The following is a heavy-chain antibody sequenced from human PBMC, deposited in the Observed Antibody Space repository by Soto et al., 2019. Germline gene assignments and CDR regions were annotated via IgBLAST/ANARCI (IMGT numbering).Heavy chain of an antibody. Sequence: GESRRLSCATSGLTFSNYAMSWVRQAPGGGLEWVSSMSGSSSTTYYADSGRGRLTISRDRSKNTRYLQMSSLGSEDTGVYYSANNQEQELPRVIDFWGQGTLVTVSS. CDR2: MSGSSSTT. J-gene: IGHJ4*02. V-gene: IGHV3-23*01. CDR3: ANNQEQELPRVIDF. CDR1: GLTFSNYA. D-gene: IGHD1-7*01.